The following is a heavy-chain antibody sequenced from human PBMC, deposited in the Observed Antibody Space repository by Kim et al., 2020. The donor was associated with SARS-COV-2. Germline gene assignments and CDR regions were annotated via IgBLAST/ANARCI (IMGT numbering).Heavy chain of an antibody. CDR1: GFTFTSYA. J-gene: IGHJ4*01. D-gene: IGHD6-19*01. V-gene: IGHV3-23*01. CDR3: SIPYSSGWMYFVY. CDR2: ISGSEGSS. Sequence: GGSLRLSCAPSGFTFTSYAMSWVRQAPVKGLEWGSAISGSEGSSSYADSVKGRFTNSRDNSNNTLYLQMDSLIAEDTAIYNCSIPYSSGWMYFVY.